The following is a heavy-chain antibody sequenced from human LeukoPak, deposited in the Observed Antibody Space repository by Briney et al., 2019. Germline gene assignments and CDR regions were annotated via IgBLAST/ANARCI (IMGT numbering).Heavy chain of an antibody. CDR3: TRVVNGGHFDY. V-gene: IGHV4-59*01. D-gene: IGHD2-8*01. CDR1: GASINEYY. CDR2: VYHTGTS. J-gene: IGHJ4*02. Sequence: PSETLSLTCSVSGASINEYYWTWIRQPPGKGLEWIGYVYHTGTSGYHPSLKSRVAMSLETSKNQVSLKLRSVTAADTAVYFCTRVVNGGHFDYWGQGTLVTVSS.